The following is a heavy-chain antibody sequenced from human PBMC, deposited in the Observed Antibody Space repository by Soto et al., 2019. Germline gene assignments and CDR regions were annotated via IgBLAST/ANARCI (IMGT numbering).Heavy chain of an antibody. D-gene: IGHD2-8*02. V-gene: IGHV3-23*01. CDR1: GFSCSSYD. CDR3: AKATATGGGVFEI. J-gene: IGHJ3*02. CDR2: ILVGGST. Sequence: GGSQRRSCAVSGFSCSSYDMSWVRQAPGKGLAWVSTILVGGSTHYEDSVQGRFTISRDTSKNTVYLHMNSLTAGDTAVYYCAKATATGGGVFEIFGQGTMATVS.